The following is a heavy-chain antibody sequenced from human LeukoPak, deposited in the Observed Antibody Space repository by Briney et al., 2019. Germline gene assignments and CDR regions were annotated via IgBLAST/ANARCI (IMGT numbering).Heavy chain of an antibody. CDR1: GLTFSSYA. J-gene: IGHJ4*02. V-gene: IGHV3-23*01. D-gene: IGHD2-15*01. Sequence: GGSLRLSCAASGLTFSSYAMSWVRQAPGKGLEWVSAISGSGGSTYYADSVKGRFTISRDNSKNTLYLQMNSLRAEDTAVYYCAKEGVVVVVAANDYWGQGTLVTVSS. CDR3: AKEGVVVVVAANDY. CDR2: ISGSGGST.